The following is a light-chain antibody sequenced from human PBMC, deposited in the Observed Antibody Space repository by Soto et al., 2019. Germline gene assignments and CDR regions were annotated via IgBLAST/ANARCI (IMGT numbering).Light chain of an antibody. V-gene: IGKV3-11*01. CDR3: QQRSNWPLT. J-gene: IGKJ3*01. CDR2: DAS. Sequence: EIVLTQSPATLSLSPGERATLSCRASQSVSSYLAWYQQKPGQAPRLLIYDASNRATGIPARFSGNGSGTDFTLTISSLEPEDFAVYYGQQRSNWPLTFGPGTKVDIK. CDR1: QSVSSY.